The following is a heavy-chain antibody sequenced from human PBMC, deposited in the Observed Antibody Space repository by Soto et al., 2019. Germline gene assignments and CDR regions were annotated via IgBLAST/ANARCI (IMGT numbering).Heavy chain of an antibody. Sequence: SVKVSCKASGGTFSSYAISWVRQAPVQGLEWMGGIIPIFGTANYAQKFQGRVTITADESTSTAYMELSSLRSEDTAVYYCARRWLQFRGGWFDPWGQGTLVTVSS. D-gene: IGHD5-12*01. CDR1: GGTFSSYA. CDR3: ARRWLQFRGGWFDP. J-gene: IGHJ5*02. CDR2: IIPIFGTA. V-gene: IGHV1-69*13.